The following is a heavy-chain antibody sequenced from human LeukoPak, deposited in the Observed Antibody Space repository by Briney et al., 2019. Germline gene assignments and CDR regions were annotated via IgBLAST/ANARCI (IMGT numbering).Heavy chain of an antibody. CDR2: IYYSGRT. CDR1: GASISSYY. D-gene: IGHD3-22*01. Sequence: PSETLSLTCTVSGASISSYYWSWIRQSPGKGLEWIGYIYYSGRTNYNPSLKSRVTISVDTSKNQFPLKLSSVTAADTAVYYCASLTTAEAFDIWGQGTMVTVSS. J-gene: IGHJ3*02. CDR3: ASLTTAEAFDI. V-gene: IGHV4-59*01.